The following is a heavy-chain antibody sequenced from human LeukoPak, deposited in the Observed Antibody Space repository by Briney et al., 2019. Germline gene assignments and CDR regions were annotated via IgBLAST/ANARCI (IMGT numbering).Heavy chain of an antibody. Sequence: SQTLSLTCTVSGGSLSSYYWSWIRQPPGKGLEWIGYIYYSGSTNYNPSLKSRVTISVDTSKNQFSLKLSSVTAADTAVYYCARGEGAAPFYYYMDVWGKGTTVTVSS. CDR1: GGSLSSYY. CDR3: ARGEGAAPFYYYMDV. J-gene: IGHJ6*03. V-gene: IGHV4-59*01. D-gene: IGHD6-13*01. CDR2: IYYSGST.